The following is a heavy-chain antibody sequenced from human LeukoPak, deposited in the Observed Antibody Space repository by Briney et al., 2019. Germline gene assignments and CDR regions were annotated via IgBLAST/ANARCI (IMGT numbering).Heavy chain of an antibody. Sequence: GGSLRLSCAASGFTFSSYAMHWVRQAPGKGLEWVAVISYDGSNKYYADSVKGRFPISRDNSKNTLYLQMNSLRAEDTAVYYCARSCFGGSYYYWGQGTLVTVSS. D-gene: IGHD1-26*01. CDR1: GFTFSSYA. J-gene: IGHJ4*02. CDR3: ARSCFGGSYYY. V-gene: IGHV3-30-3*01. CDR2: ISYDGSNK.